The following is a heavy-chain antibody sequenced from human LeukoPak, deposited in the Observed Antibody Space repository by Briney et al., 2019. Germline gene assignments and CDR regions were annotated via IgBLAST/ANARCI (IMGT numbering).Heavy chain of an antibody. CDR2: IYYSGST. V-gene: IGHV4-39*07. J-gene: IGHJ4*02. CDR1: GGSISSSSYY. Sequence: PSETLSLTCTVSGGSISSSSYYWGWIRQPPGKGLEWIGSIYYSGSTYYNPSLKSRVTISVDTSKNQFSLKLSSVTAADTAVYYCARTPGGLWFGETFVDWGQGTLVTVSS. CDR3: ARTPGGLWFGETFVD. D-gene: IGHD3-10*01.